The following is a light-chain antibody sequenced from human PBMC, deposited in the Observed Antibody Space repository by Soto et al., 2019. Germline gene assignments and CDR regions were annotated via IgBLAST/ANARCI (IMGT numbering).Light chain of an antibody. CDR1: NIGSKS. CDR3: QVWDSSSDHVV. V-gene: IGLV3-21*04. CDR2: YDN. J-gene: IGLJ2*01. Sequence: SYELTQPPSVSVAPGKTARITCGGNNIGSKSVHWYQQKPGQAPVLVIYYDNDRPSGIPERFSGANSGNTATLTISRVKAGDEADYYCQVWDSSSDHVVFGGGTQVTVL.